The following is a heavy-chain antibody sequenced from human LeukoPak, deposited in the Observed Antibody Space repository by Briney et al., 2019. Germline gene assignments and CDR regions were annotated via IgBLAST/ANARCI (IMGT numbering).Heavy chain of an antibody. CDR3: ARGPYYGSGSSKRKFDY. J-gene: IGHJ4*02. D-gene: IGHD3-10*01. Sequence: GASVKVSCKASGYTFTSYGISWVRQAPGQGLEWMGWISAYNGNTNYAQKLQGRVTMTTDTSTSTAYMELRSPGSDDTAVYYCARGPYYGSGSSKRKFDYWGQGTLVTVSS. V-gene: IGHV1-18*01. CDR1: GYTFTSYG. CDR2: ISAYNGNT.